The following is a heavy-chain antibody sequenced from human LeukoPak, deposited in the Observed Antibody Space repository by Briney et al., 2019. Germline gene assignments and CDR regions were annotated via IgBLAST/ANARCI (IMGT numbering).Heavy chain of an antibody. J-gene: IGHJ3*02. CDR3: ARVLGIAAAGTRGAHAFDI. D-gene: IGHD6-13*01. V-gene: IGHV4-34*01. CDR1: GGSFSGYY. Sequence: KPSETLSLTCAVYGGSFSGYYWSWIRQPPGKGLEWIGEINHSGSTNYNPSLKSRVTISVDTSKNQFSLKLSSVTAADTAVYYCARVLGIAAAGTRGAHAFDIWGQGTMVTVSS. CDR2: INHSGST.